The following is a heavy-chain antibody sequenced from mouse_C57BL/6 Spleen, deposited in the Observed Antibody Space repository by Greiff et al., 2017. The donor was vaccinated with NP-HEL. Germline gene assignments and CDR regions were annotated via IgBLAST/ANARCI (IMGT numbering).Heavy chain of an antibody. V-gene: IGHV1-52*01. CDR3: ARSDYYGNYVRYFDV. CDR2: IDPSDSET. D-gene: IGHD2-1*01. Sequence: QVQLQQPGAELVRPGSSVKLSCKASGYTFTSYWMHWVKQRPIQGLEWIGNIDPSDSETHYNPKFKDKATLTVDKSSSTAYMQLSSLTSEDYAVYYCARSDYYGNYVRYFDVWGTGTTVTVSS. J-gene: IGHJ1*03. CDR1: GYTFTSYW.